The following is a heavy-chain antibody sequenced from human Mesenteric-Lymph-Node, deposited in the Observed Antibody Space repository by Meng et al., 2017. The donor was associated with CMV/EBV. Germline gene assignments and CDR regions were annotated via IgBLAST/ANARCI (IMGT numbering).Heavy chain of an antibody. D-gene: IGHD6-19*01. V-gene: IGHV4-39*01. CDR2: VHYTGST. J-gene: IGHJ5*02. CDR3: ARPFPSWQSPRLDPFGA. Sequence: RQLREPGPGKVNPSGTPSPPCTVSVDSISSFYYWGWIRQPPGRGLEWIGSVHYTGSTYYSPSLKSRVTVSVDTSKNQFSLRLTSVTAADTAVYYCARPFPSWQSPRLDPFGAWGQGTLVTVSS. CDR1: VDSISSFYY.